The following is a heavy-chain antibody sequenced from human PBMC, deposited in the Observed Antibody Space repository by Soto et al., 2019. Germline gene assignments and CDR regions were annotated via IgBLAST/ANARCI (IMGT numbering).Heavy chain of an antibody. V-gene: IGHV2-26*01. CDR3: ARTEHGGRSITPAGSFDD. J-gene: IGHJ4*02. CDR2: IFSNDEK. CDR1: WFSLSNGRRG. D-gene: IGHD6-25*01. Sequence: QVTLKESGPVLVKPPEPLTMTCTVSWFSLSNGRRGVSWIRPPSGKALEWLAHIFSNDEKRFNTSLKSRLSISTDTSKWQVELILTNMLPLDTATYYCARTEHGGRSITPAGSFDDWGQGSLVTVSS.